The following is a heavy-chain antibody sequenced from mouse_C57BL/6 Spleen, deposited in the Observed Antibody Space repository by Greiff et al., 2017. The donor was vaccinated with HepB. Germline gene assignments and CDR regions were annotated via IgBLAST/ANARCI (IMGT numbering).Heavy chain of an antibody. D-gene: IGHD1-1*02. CDR2: ISSGGSYT. Sequence: EVKLMESGGDLVKPGGSLKLSCAASGFTFNSYGMSWVRQTPDKRLEWVATISSGGSYTYYPDSVKGRFTISRDNAKNTLYLQMSSLKSEDTAMYYCARPVASYAMDYWGQGTSVTVSS. J-gene: IGHJ4*01. CDR3: ARPVASYAMDY. V-gene: IGHV5-6*01. CDR1: GFTFNSYG.